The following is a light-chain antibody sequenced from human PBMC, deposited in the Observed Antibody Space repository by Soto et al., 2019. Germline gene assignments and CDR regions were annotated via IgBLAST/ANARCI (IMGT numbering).Light chain of an antibody. V-gene: IGKV4-1*01. CDR2: WAS. CDR1: QSVLCSSNSKNY. CDR3: QQFYSTLT. Sequence: DIVMTQSPDSLAVSLGERATINCKSSQSVLCSSNSKNYLAWYQQKPGQPPKLLISWASTRESGVPDRFSGSGSGTDFTLTITSLQAEDVAVYYCQQFYSTLTFGPGTKADIK. J-gene: IGKJ3*01.